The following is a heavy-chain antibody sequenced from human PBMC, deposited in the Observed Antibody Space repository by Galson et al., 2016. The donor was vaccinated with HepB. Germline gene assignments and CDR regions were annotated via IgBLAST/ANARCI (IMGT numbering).Heavy chain of an antibody. V-gene: IGHV3-11*06. CDR1: GFTFSDFY. D-gene: IGHD1/OR15-1a*01. CDR3: ARDGTSKAALDY. Sequence: SLRLSCAASGFTFSDFYMAWIRQAPGKGLEYVSHISSGGRDTHYPDSVKGRFTISRDNAKKSLYLQMNSLRAEDTAVYYCARDGTSKAALDYWGKGTLVTVSS. J-gene: IGHJ4*02. CDR2: ISSGGRDT.